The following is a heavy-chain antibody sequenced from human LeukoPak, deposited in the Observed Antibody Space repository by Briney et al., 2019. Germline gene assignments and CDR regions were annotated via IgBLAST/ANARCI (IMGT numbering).Heavy chain of an antibody. CDR3: AKMGRYYDSSGYYHEYFQH. J-gene: IGHJ1*01. Sequence: PGGSLRLSCAASGFTFSSYGMHWVRQAPGKGLEWVAVIWYDGSNKYYADSVKGRFTISRDNSKNTLYLQMNSLRAEDTAVYYCAKMGRYYDSSGYYHEYFQHWGQGTLVTVSS. V-gene: IGHV3-33*06. CDR1: GFTFSSYG. D-gene: IGHD3-22*01. CDR2: IWYDGSNK.